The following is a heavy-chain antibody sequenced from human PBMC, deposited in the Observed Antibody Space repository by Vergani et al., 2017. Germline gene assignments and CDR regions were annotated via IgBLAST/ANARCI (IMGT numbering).Heavy chain of an antibody. CDR1: GGSNSSSSYY. CDR3: AAGYSYGNWFDP. Sequence: QLQLQESGPGLVKPSETLSLTCTVSGGSNSSSSYYWGWIRQPPGKGLEWIGSIYYSGSTYYNPSLKSRVTISVDTSKNQFSLKLSSVTAADTAVYYCAAGYSYGNWFDPWGQGTLVTVSS. CDR2: IYYSGST. D-gene: IGHD5-18*01. V-gene: IGHV4-39*01. J-gene: IGHJ5*02.